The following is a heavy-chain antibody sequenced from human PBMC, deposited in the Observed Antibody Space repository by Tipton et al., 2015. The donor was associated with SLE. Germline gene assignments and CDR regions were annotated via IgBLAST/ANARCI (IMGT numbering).Heavy chain of an antibody. CDR3: ARATHYYGSGSYYSVSDY. CDR1: GFTFSDYY. J-gene: IGHJ4*02. Sequence: GSLRLSCAASGFTFSDYYMSWIRQAPGKGLEWVSYISSSGITIYYADSVKGRFTISRDNAKNSLYLQMNSLRAEDTAVYYCARATHYYGSGSYYSVSDYWGQGTLVTVSS. V-gene: IGHV3-11*01. CDR2: ISSSGITI. D-gene: IGHD3-10*01.